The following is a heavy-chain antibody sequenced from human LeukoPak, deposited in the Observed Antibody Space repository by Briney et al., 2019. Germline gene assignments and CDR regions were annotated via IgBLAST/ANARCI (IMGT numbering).Heavy chain of an antibody. V-gene: IGHV3-23*01. Sequence: GGSLRLSCAASGFTFSSYAMSWVRQAPGKGLEWVSAITDSGGNTYYADSVKGRFTISRDNSKNMVSLQMNSLRAEDTAVYYCAKRVAYSSIWAYFDYWGQGTLVTVSS. J-gene: IGHJ4*02. CDR1: GFTFSSYA. CDR2: ITDSGGNT. D-gene: IGHD6-13*01. CDR3: AKRVAYSSIWAYFDY.